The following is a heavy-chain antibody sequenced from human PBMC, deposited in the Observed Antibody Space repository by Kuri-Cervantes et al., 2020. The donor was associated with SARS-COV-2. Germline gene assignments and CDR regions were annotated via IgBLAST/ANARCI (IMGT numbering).Heavy chain of an antibody. CDR1: GFTFNTCA. CDR2: ISYDGNNK. D-gene: IGHD2-21*01. V-gene: IGHV3-30-3*01. J-gene: IGHJ4*02. Sequence: GESLKISCAVSGFTFNTCAMHRVRQAPGKGLEWMAIISYDGNNKYFADSVKGRFTISRDNSQNTLYLHMKSLRSEDTAMYYCAKDRVGVQDFWGQGTLVTVSS. CDR3: AKDRVGVQDF.